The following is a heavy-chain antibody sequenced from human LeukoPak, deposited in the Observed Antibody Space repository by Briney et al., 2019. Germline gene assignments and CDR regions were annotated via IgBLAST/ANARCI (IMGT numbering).Heavy chain of an antibody. D-gene: IGHD3-22*01. V-gene: IGHV4-59*01. CDR2: IYYSGST. CDR3: ARDYPYGDSSGPFDP. J-gene: IGHJ5*02. Sequence: PSETLSLTCTVSGGSISSYYWSWIRQPPGKGLEWIGYIYYSGSTNYNPSLKSRVTISVDTSRNQFSLKLSSVTAADTAVYYCARDYPYGDSSGPFDPWGQGTLVTVSS. CDR1: GGSISSYY.